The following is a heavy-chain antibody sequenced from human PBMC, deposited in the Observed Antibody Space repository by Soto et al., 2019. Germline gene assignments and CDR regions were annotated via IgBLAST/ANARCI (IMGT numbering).Heavy chain of an antibody. V-gene: IGHV3-15*01. D-gene: IGHD2-2*01. Sequence: PGGSLRLSCAASGFTFSNVWMTWVRQAPGKGLEWVGRIKTKSVGGTTDYAAPVKGRFTISRDDSKNTLFLQMNSLKTEDTAVYYCTTEVWCSGTRCPGTFYYWGQGTLVTVSS. CDR3: TTEVWCSGTRCPGTFYY. J-gene: IGHJ4*02. CDR1: GFTFSNVW. CDR2: IKTKSVGGTT.